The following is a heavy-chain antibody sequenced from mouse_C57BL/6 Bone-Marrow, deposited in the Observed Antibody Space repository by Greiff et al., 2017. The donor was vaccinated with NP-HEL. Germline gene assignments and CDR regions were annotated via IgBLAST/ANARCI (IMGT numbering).Heavy chain of an antibody. V-gene: IGHV5-4*01. CDR1: GFTFSSYA. Sequence: EVMLVESGGGLVKPGGSLKLSCAASGFTFSSYAMSWVRQTPEKRLAWVATISDGGSYTYYPDNVKGRFTISRDNAKNNLYLQMSHLKSEDTAMYYCARDYGSSYAWFAYWGQGTLVTVSA. J-gene: IGHJ3*01. CDR2: ISDGGSYT. D-gene: IGHD1-1*01. CDR3: ARDYGSSYAWFAY.